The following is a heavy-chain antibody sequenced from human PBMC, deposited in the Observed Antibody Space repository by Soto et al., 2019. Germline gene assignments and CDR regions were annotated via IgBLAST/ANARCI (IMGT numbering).Heavy chain of an antibody. CDR1: GFTFSNAW. J-gene: IGHJ4*02. CDR2: IKSKADGGTP. CDR3: STGLRWTSTDDY. Sequence: EVQLVESGGGLVEPGGSLRLSCVVSGFTFSNAWMRWVRQAPGKGLEWVGRIKSKADGGTPEYAASVEGRFTISRDDSKNTLYLQLDRLKIEDTAVYYRSTGLRWTSTDDYWGQGTLVTVSS. D-gene: IGHD2-15*01. V-gene: IGHV3-15*01.